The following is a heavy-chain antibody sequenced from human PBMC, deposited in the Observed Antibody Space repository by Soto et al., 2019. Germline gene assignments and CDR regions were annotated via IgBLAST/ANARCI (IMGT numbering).Heavy chain of an antibody. V-gene: IGHV3-30*04. Sequence: QVQLVESGGGVVQPGRSLRLSCAASGFTFSSYAMHWVRQAPGKGLEWVAVIWHDGSNKYYADSVKGRFTNSRDNSKNTLYLQMNSLRPDDTAVYYCARGGRWLQGNDYWGQGSLVTVSS. J-gene: IGHJ4*02. CDR2: IWHDGSNK. CDR1: GFTFSSYA. CDR3: ARGGRWLQGNDY. D-gene: IGHD3-16*01.